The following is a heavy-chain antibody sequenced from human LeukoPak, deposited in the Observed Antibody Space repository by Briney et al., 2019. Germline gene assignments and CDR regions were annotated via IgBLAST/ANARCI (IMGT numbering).Heavy chain of an antibody. CDR1: GGSMSGGGYC. Sequence: SETLSLTCSVSGGSMSGGGYCWSWIRQPAGKGLEWIGRIYTSGSTNYNPSLKSRVTISVDTSKNEFSLKLNSVTAADTAVYYCARFFSSGGKGNWFDPWGQGTLVTASS. J-gene: IGHJ5*02. D-gene: IGHD4-23*01. V-gene: IGHV4-61*02. CDR3: ARFFSSGGKGNWFDP. CDR2: IYTSGST.